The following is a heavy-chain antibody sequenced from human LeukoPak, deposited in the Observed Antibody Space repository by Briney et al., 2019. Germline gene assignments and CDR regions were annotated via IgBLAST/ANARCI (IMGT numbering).Heavy chain of an antibody. Sequence: GGSLRLSCAASGFTFDDYAMHWVRQGPGKGLEWVSGISWNSGRIAYADSVKGRFTISRDNAKNSLYLQMDSLRAEDTALYYCAKGLSMVRGLDYWGQGTLVTVSS. CDR1: GFTFDDYA. V-gene: IGHV3-9*01. CDR3: AKGLSMVRGLDY. J-gene: IGHJ4*02. CDR2: ISWNSGRI. D-gene: IGHD3-10*01.